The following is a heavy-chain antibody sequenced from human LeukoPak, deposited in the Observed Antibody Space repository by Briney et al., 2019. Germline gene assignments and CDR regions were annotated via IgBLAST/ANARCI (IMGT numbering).Heavy chain of an antibody. J-gene: IGHJ6*04. D-gene: IGHD3-10*02. Sequence: GGSLRLSCAASGFSFSNYVMAWVRQAPGKGLEWVSMISGSGGSATYADSVKGRFTISRDNSKNMLYLQMSSLRAEDTAVYYCAELGITMIGGVWGKGTTVTISS. V-gene: IGHV3-23*01. CDR2: ISGSGGSA. CDR1: GFSFSNYV. CDR3: AELGITMIGGV.